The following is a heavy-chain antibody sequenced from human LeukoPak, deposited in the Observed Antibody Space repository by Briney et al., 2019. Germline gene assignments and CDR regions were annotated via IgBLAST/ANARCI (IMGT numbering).Heavy chain of an antibody. V-gene: IGHV4-4*07. CDR2: IYTSGST. CDR3: ARDSSSWVYYYYMDV. Sequence: SETLSLTCTVSGGSISSYYWSWLRQPAGKGLEWIGRIYTSGSTNYNPSLKSRVTMSVDTSKNHFSLKLSSVTAADTAVYYYARDSSSWVYYYYMDVWGKGTTVTVSS. CDR1: GGSISSYY. J-gene: IGHJ6*03. D-gene: IGHD6-13*01.